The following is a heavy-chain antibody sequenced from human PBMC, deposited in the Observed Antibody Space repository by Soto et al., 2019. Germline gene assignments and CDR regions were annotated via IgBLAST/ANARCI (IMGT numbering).Heavy chain of an antibody. V-gene: IGHV3-23*01. D-gene: IGHD3-10*01. J-gene: IGHJ5*02. CDR2: IGGTGSDT. CDR3: AKDAVPYNGKWDWFDT. CDR1: GFTFGDYA. Sequence: QFLESGGGLVQPGGSLRVHCVASGFTFGDYAMSWVRQAPGKGLDWVSSIGGTGSDTYYAASVKGRFTISRDNSKSTLYLQMNNLRVDDTAIYYCAKDAVPYNGKWDWFDTWDQGTLVTVSS.